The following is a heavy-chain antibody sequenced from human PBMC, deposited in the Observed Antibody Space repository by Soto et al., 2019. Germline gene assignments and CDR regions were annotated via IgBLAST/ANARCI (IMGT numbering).Heavy chain of an antibody. CDR3: ARVHGDYVCFRH. Sequence: PSEPMSHTWTVSGGSISGGGYCWSWIQQHPGKGLEWIGCIYYSGSTYYNPSLKSRVTISVDTSKNQFSLKLSSVTAADTALYYCARVHGDYVCFRHWGQGTLVTVSS. J-gene: IGHJ1*01. D-gene: IGHD4-17*01. V-gene: IGHV4-31*02. CDR2: IYYSGST. CDR1: GGSISGGGYC.